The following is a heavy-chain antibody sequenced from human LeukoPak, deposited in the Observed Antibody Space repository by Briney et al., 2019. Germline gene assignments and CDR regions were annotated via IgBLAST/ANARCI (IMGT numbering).Heavy chain of an antibody. V-gene: IGHV3-48*04. Sequence: GGSLRLSCAASGFTFSTYPMNWVRQAPGKGLEWVSYISSRSSTIYYADSVKGRFTISRNNARGSLFLQMNSLSAEDTAVYYCTRDPSLESNFGDYADYWGQGTLVTVSS. J-gene: IGHJ4*02. D-gene: IGHD4/OR15-4a*01. CDR3: TRDPSLESNFGDYADY. CDR1: GFTFSTYP. CDR2: ISSRSSTI.